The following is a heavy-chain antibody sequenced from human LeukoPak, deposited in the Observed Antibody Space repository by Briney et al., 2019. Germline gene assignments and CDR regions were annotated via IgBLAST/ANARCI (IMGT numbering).Heavy chain of an antibody. J-gene: IGHJ4*02. CDR2: INHSGSP. D-gene: IGHD1-14*01. CDR1: GGPFRGYY. CDR3: ARGRGGPRVSRTSQTLGY. V-gene: IGHV4-34*01. Sequence: SETLSLTCAVYGGPFRGYYWSWIRQPPGKGLEWSGEINHSGSPNYNPSLKSRVTISVDTSKNQFSLKLGSVNPAGTAVYYCARGRGGPRVSRTSQTLGYSGQATLVTVSS.